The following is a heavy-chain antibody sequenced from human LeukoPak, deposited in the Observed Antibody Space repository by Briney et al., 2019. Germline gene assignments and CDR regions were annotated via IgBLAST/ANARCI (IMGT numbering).Heavy chain of an antibody. D-gene: IGHD3-10*01. V-gene: IGHV3-74*01. Sequence: GGSLRLSCAASGFTFSSFWMHWVRHAPGKGLVWVARINNDGSSTSYADSVKGRFTISRDNANNTLFLQMNSLRVEDTAVYYCARDRGGPDYWGQGILVTVSS. CDR1: GFTFSSFW. CDR2: INNDGSST. CDR3: ARDRGGPDY. J-gene: IGHJ4*02.